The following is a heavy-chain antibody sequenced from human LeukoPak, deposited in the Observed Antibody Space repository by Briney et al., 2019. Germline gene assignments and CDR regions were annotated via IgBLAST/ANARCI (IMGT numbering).Heavy chain of an antibody. Sequence: QPGRSLRLSCTASGFTFGDYAMSWVRQAPGKGLEWVGFIRSKAYGGTTEYAASVKGRFTISRDDSKSIAYLQMNSLRAEDTAVYYCARSHYYGSGIKNLDYDHWGQGTLVTVSS. CDR3: ARSHYYGSGIKNLDYDH. CDR1: GFTFGDYA. CDR2: IRSKAYGGTT. V-gene: IGHV3-49*04. J-gene: IGHJ4*02. D-gene: IGHD3-10*01.